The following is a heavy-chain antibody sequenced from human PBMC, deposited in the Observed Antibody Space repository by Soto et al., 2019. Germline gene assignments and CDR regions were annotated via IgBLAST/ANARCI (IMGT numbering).Heavy chain of an antibody. V-gene: IGHV1-69*06. D-gene: IGHD3-9*01. Sequence: QVQLVQSGAEVKKPGSSVKVSCKASGLIFSSYAISWVRQAPGQGLEWVGGILPIFGTTNYAQRCKGRVTITADTATTTTSLDRCSLRSEDTAVYFRVKGANYDISTGKGDYFPEMDVWGQGTQVTGSS. J-gene: IGHJ6*02. CDR1: GLIFSSYA. CDR3: VKGANYDISTGKGDYFPEMDV. CDR2: ILPIFGTT.